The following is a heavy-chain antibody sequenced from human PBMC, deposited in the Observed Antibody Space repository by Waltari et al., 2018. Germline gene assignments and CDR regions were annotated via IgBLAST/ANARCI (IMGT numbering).Heavy chain of an antibody. V-gene: IGHV4-61*02. CDR1: GGSIRRGRYY. CDR2: IYTSGST. D-gene: IGHD6-13*01. CDR3: ARERGGSSWANDAFDI. J-gene: IGHJ3*02. Sequence: QVQLQASGPGLVKPSQTLSLTCTVSGGSIRRGRYYWSWIRPPAGKGLEWLGRIYTSGSTNYNPSLKSRVTISVDTSKNQFSLKLSSVTAADTAVYYCARERGGSSWANDAFDIWGQGTMVTVSS.